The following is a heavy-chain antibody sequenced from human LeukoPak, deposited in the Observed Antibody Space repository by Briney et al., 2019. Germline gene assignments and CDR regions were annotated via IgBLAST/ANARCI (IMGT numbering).Heavy chain of an antibody. J-gene: IGHJ3*02. CDR2: IKQDGSEK. CDR1: GFAFSSYW. V-gene: IGHV3-7*01. D-gene: IGHD3-22*01. Sequence: GGSLRLSCVDSGFAFSSYWMSWVRQAPGKGLEWVANIKQDGSEKYYVDSVKGRFTISRDNAQNSLYLQMNSLRVEDTAVYYCARDPQSYYYDSSGYPPRGAFDIWGQGTMVTVSS. CDR3: ARDPQSYYYDSSGYPPRGAFDI.